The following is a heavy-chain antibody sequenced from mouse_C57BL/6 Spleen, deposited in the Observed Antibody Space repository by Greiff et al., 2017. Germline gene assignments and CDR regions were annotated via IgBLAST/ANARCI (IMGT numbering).Heavy chain of an antibody. CDR2: IYPGSGST. CDR3: ARYRLLPDYAMDY. J-gene: IGHJ4*01. CDR1: GYTFTSYW. V-gene: IGHV1-55*01. Sequence: QVQLQQPGAELVKPGASVKMSCKASGYTFTSYWITWVKQRPGQGLEWIGDIYPGSGSTNYNEKFKSKATLTVDSSSSTAYMQRSSLTSEDSAVYYCARYRLLPDYAMDYWGQGTSVTVSS. D-gene: IGHD1-1*01.